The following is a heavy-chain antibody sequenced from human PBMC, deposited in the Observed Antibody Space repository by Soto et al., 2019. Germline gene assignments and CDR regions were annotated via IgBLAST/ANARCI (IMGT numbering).Heavy chain of an antibody. CDR1: GYTFTSYY. V-gene: IGHV1-46*01. D-gene: IGHD3-22*01. Sequence: GASVKVSCKASGYTFTSYYMHWVRQAPGQGLEWMGTINPSGGSTSYAQKFQGRVTMTRDTSTSTVYMELSSLRSEDTAVYYCARDRYADRYYYDSSGYLPSDYWGQGTLVTVSS. J-gene: IGHJ4*02. CDR2: INPSGGST. CDR3: ARDRYADRYYYDSSGYLPSDY.